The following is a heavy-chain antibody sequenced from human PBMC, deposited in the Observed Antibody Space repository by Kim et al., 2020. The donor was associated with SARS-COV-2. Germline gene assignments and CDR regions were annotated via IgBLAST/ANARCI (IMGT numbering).Heavy chain of an antibody. J-gene: IGHJ4*02. D-gene: IGHD3-10*01. CDR3: AKGFYDSGSYYTIPLD. Sequence: SVKGRFTISRDNAKNTLYMLMNSLRAEDTAVYYCAKGFYDSGSYYTIPLDWGQGTLVTVSS. V-gene: IGHV3-23*01.